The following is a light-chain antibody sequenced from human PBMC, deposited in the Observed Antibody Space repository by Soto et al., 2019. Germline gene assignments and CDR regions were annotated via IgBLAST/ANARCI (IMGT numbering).Light chain of an antibody. CDR2: EDN. V-gene: IGLV6-57*04. CDR1: SGSIASTY. CDR3: QSYDDSNGPII. J-gene: IGLJ2*01. Sequence: NFMLTQPHSVSESPGKTVTIPCTRTSGSIASTYVQWYQQRPGRAPTIVIYEDNQRPSGVPDRFSGSIDSSSNSASLTIAGLRTEDEADYYCQSYDDSNGPIIFGGGTKLTVL.